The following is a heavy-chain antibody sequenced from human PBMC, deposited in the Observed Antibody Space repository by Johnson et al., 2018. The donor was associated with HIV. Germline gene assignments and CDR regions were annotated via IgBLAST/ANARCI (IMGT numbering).Heavy chain of an antibody. V-gene: IGHV3-7*01. J-gene: IGHJ3*02. CDR2: IKQDGSEK. Sequence: VQLVESGGGVVQPGRSLRLSCAASGFTFGSYGMHWVRQAPGKGLEWVANIKQDGSEKYYVDSVKGRFTISRDNAKNSLYLQMNSLRAEDTAVYYCAREQWADAFDIWGQGTMVTVSS. D-gene: IGHD6-19*01. CDR1: GFTFGSYG. CDR3: AREQWADAFDI.